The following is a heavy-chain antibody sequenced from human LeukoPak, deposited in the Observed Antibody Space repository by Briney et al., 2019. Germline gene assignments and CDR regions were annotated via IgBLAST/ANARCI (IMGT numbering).Heavy chain of an antibody. J-gene: IGHJ4*02. CDR3: AKDHGPSITMVRGVDY. V-gene: IGHV3-30*18. Sequence: SGGSLRLYCAASGFTFSSYGMHWVGPAPRLGLPSVAVISYDGSNKYYADSVKGRFTISRDNSNNTLYLQMNSLRAEDTAIYYCAKDHGPSITMVRGVDYWGQGTLVTVSS. CDR1: GFTFSSYG. D-gene: IGHD3-10*01. CDR2: ISYDGSNK.